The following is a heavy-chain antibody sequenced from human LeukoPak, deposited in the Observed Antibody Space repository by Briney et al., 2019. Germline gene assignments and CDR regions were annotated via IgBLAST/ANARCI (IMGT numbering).Heavy chain of an antibody. V-gene: IGHV2-70*01. CDR2: IDWDDDK. J-gene: IGHJ6*02. CDR1: GFSLSTSGMC. CDR3: ARTSADYGDYGRYGMDV. D-gene: IGHD4-17*01. Sequence: SGPALVKPTQTPTLTCTFSGFSLSTSGMCVSWIRQPPGMALEWLALIDWDDDKYYSTSLKTRLTISKDTSKNQVVLTMTNMDPVDTATYYCARTSADYGDYGRYGMDVWGQGTTVTVSS.